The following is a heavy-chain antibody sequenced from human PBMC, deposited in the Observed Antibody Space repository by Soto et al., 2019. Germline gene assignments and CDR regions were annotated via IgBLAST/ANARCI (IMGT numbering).Heavy chain of an antibody. D-gene: IGHD6-13*01. CDR1: VYTFTGYY. CDR2: INPNSGGT. CDR3: AREIAAAGGDY. V-gene: IGHV1-2*02. Sequence: SVKVSCKSSVYTFTGYYIHWVRQAPGQGLEWMGWINPNSGGTNYAQKFHGRVTMTSDTSISTAYMELSRLRSDDTAVYCCAREIAAAGGDYWGQGTLVTV. J-gene: IGHJ4*02.